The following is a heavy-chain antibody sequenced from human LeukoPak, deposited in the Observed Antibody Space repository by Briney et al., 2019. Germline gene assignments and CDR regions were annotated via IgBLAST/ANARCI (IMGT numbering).Heavy chain of an antibody. D-gene: IGHD4-17*01. J-gene: IGHJ4*02. CDR2: INHSGIT. V-gene: IGHV4-34*01. CDR1: GGSFSGYY. CDR3: ARHESTVTTDFDY. Sequence: SETLSLTCAVYGGSFSGYYGTWFRQPPGKGLEWIGEINHSGITKYNPSLKSRVTISVNTSKNQFSLKLRSVTAADTAVYYCARHESTVTTDFDYWGQGTLVTVSS.